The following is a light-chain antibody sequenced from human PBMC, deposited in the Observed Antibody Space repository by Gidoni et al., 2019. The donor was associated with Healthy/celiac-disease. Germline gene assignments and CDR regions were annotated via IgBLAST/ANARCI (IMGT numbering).Light chain of an antibody. Sequence: DIVMTQSPDSLAVSLGERATINCKSGQSVLYSSNNKNYLAWYQQKPGQPPKLIIYWASTRESGVPDRFSGSGSGTDFTITISSLQAEDVAVYYCQQYYSTPCSFGQGTKLEIK. V-gene: IGKV4-1*01. CDR2: WAS. J-gene: IGKJ2*04. CDR1: QSVLYSSNNKNY. CDR3: QQYYSTPCS.